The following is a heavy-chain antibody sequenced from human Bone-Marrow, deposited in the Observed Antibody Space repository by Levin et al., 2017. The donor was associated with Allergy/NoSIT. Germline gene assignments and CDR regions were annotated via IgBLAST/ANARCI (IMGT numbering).Heavy chain of an antibody. CDR1: GFPFSNYA. D-gene: IGHD3-16*01. Sequence: PGGSLRLSCAASGFPFSNYAMHWVRQAPGRGLEWVAVISFDGNMKYYADSVKGRFTISRDSSKNTLHLQLNSLRTEDTAVYYCARDRRVGGIDVFDIWGQGTMVTVSS. CDR3: ARDRRVGGIDVFDI. J-gene: IGHJ3*02. CDR2: ISFDGNMK. V-gene: IGHV3-30-3*01.